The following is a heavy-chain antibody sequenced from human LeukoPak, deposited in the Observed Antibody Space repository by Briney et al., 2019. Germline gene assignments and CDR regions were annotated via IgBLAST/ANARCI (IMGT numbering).Heavy chain of an antibody. Sequence: SGGSLRLSCAASGFTFTSYGMHWVRQAPGKGLEWVSYFSSSGSPKYYADSVRGRFTISRDNAKNSLYLQMNSLRAEDTAVYYCASLSGAGSPYYWGQGTLVTVSS. V-gene: IGHV3-48*03. CDR2: FSSSGSPK. D-gene: IGHD6-19*01. J-gene: IGHJ4*02. CDR1: GFTFTSYG. CDR3: ASLSGAGSPYY.